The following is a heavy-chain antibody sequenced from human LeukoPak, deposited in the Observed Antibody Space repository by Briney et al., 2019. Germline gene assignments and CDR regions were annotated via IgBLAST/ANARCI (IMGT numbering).Heavy chain of an antibody. D-gene: IGHD4-17*01. V-gene: IGHV3-33*01. CDR1: GFTFSRHG. J-gene: IGHJ2*01. CDR2: IWYDGSQK. Sequence: GGSLRLSCAASGFTFSRHGMHWVRRAQGKGPEWVAVIWYDGSQKYYGDSVKGRFTISRDNSKNTLYLQMNSLRAEDTAVYYCARDSPTDWFFDLWGRGTLVTVSS. CDR3: ARDSPTDWFFDL.